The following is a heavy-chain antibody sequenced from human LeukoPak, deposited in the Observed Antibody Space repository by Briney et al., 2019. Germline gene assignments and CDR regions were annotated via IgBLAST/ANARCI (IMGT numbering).Heavy chain of an antibody. CDR3: ARVGDYGSGFDY. Sequence: GGSLRLSCAASGFSFSNYNMNWVRQTPGKGLEWVSSITRDSIYTFYADSVKGRFTISRDNAKNSLSLQMNSLREEDTAVYYCARVGDYGSGFDYWGQGTLVTVSS. CDR1: GFSFSNYN. CDR2: ITRDSIYT. J-gene: IGHJ4*02. D-gene: IGHD3-10*01. V-gene: IGHV3-21*01.